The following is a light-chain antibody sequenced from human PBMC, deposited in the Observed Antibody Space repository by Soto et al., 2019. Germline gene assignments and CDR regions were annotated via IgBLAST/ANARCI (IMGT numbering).Light chain of an antibody. J-gene: IGLJ1*01. CDR3: AAWDGSLKGYV. V-gene: IGLV1-44*01. CDR2: RNN. CDR1: SSNIGSNT. Sequence: QSVLTQPPSTSGTPGQRVTISCSGSSSNIGSNTVNWYQQLPGTAPKLLIYRNNQQPSGVPDRFSGSKSGTSASLAISGLQSEDEADYYCAAWDGSLKGYVFATGTKLTVL.